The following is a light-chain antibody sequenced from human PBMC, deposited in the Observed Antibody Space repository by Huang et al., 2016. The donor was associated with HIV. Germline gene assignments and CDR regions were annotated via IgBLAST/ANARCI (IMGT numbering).Light chain of an antibody. CDR3: QQRSNWPLT. Sequence: EIVLTQSPDTLSLFPGERANLSCRASQSVSSYLAWYQQKPGQAPRLLIYDASNRATGLPARFSGSGSGTDFTLTISSLEPEDFAVYYCQQRSNWPLTFGPGTKVDIK. V-gene: IGKV3-11*01. CDR1: QSVSSY. J-gene: IGKJ3*01. CDR2: DAS.